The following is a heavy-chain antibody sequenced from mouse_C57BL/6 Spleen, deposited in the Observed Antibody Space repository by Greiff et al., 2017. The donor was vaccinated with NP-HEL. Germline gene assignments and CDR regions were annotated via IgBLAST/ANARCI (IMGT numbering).Heavy chain of an antibody. D-gene: IGHD1-1*01. CDR1: GYAFSSSW. J-gene: IGHJ2*01. V-gene: IGHV1-82*01. Sequence: VKLQESGPELVKPGASVQISCKASGYAFSSSWMNWVKQRPGKGLEWIGRIYPGDGDTNYNGKFKGKATLTADKSSSTAYMQLSSLTSEDSAVYFCEIYYYGSSDYWGQGTTLTVSS. CDR2: IYPGDGDT. CDR3: EIYYYGSSDY.